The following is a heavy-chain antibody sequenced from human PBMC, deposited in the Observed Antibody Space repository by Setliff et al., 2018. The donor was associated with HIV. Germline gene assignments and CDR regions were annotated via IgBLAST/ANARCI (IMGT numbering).Heavy chain of an antibody. CDR3: ARARGPEGYFDS. Sequence: SETLSLTCTVSGGSISSSSYYWGWIRQPPGKGLEWIVSIPYSGSTYYNPSLKSRLTISVDTSKNQFSLKMSSVTAADTAVYYCARARGPEGYFDSWGQGTLVTVSS. J-gene: IGHJ4*02. CDR2: IPYSGST. D-gene: IGHD3-10*01. CDR1: GGSISSSSYY. V-gene: IGHV4-39*07.